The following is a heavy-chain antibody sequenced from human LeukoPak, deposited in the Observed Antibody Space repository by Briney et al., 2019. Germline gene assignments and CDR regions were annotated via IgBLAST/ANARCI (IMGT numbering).Heavy chain of an antibody. CDR2: INHSGST. D-gene: IGHD6-13*01. CDR1: GGSFSGYY. Sequence: TSETLSLTCAVYGGSFSGYYWSWIRQPPGKGLEWIGEINHSGSTNYNPSLKSRVTISVDTSKNQFSLKLSSVTAADTAVYYCARVKQQLGYYYYYMDVWGKGTTVTISS. J-gene: IGHJ6*03. V-gene: IGHV4-34*01. CDR3: ARVKQQLGYYYYYMDV.